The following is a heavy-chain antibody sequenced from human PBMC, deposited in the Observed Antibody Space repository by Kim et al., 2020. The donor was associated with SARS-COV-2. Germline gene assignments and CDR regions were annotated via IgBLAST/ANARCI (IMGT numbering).Heavy chain of an antibody. J-gene: IGHJ4*02. V-gene: IGHV1-46*01. CDR1: GYTFTRNY. CDR3: ARGGIYGGFPFDH. Sequence: ASVKVSCKASGYTFTRNYVHWVRQAPGQGLEWMGTIDPSGGSATYAQKFQGRVTITRDTPSSTVYMELSSLRSDDTAVFYCARGGIYGGFPFDHWGQGTLVTVSS. CDR2: IDPSGGSA. D-gene: IGHD4-17*01.